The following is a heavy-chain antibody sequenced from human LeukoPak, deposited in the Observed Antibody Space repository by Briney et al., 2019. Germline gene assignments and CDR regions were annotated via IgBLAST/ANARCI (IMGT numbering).Heavy chain of an antibody. V-gene: IGHV4-39*01. CDR1: GDSITGSSYY. CDR3: ARQYYDSTGYYYFDY. Sequence: SETLSLTCTVSGDSITGSSYYWGWLRPPPGKGLEWIGSMYYSGSTYSNPPRKSRVTISAHTSKNQYSLKLTSETAADTAVYCCARQYYDSTGYYYFDYWGQESLVTV. J-gene: IGHJ4*02. D-gene: IGHD3-22*01. CDR2: MYYSGST.